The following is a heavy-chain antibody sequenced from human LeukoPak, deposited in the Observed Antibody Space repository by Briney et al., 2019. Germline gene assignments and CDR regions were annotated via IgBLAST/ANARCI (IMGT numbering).Heavy chain of an antibody. J-gene: IGHJ3*02. CDR1: GFTFSSYA. CDR3: AKTTYYYDSSRLHAFDI. CDR2: VSGSGGST. V-gene: IGHV3-23*01. D-gene: IGHD3-22*01. Sequence: GGSLRLSCAASGFTFSSYAMSWVRQAPGKGLEWVSAVSGSGGSTYYADSVKGRFTISRDNSKNTLYLQMNSLRAEDTAVYYCAKTTYYYDSSRLHAFDIWGQGTMVTVSS.